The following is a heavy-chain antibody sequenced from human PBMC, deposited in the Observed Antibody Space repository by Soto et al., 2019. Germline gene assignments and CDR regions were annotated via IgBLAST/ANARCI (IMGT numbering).Heavy chain of an antibody. CDR1: GFTFSSHA. CDR2: ISDNGDTT. V-gene: IGHV3-23*01. CDR3: AKGGGGGFYYYGIHV. Sequence: SLRLSCVASGFTFSSHAMSWVRQAPGKGLEWVSIISDNGDTTYYADSVKGRFTISRDNSKNTVYLQMKSLRAEDTAIYYCAKGGGGGFYYYGIHVCGQGTPVTVYS. J-gene: IGHJ6*02. D-gene: IGHD6-25*01.